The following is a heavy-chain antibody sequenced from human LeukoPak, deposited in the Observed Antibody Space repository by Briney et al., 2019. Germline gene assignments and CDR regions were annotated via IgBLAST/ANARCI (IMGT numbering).Heavy chain of an antibody. D-gene: IGHD6-19*01. Sequence: SETLSLTCSVSGGSISSYYWSWIRQPPGKGLEWIGHIYYSGSTNYNPSLKSRVTISVDTSKNQFSLKLSSVTAAESAVYYCARREGTVAGLFDYWGQGTLVTVSS. V-gene: IGHV4-59*01. CDR3: ARREGTVAGLFDY. J-gene: IGHJ4*02. CDR1: GGSISSYY. CDR2: IYYSGST.